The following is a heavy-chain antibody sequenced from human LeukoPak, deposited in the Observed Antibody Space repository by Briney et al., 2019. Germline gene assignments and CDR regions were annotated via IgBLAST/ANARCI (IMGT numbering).Heavy chain of an antibody. CDR1: GFTLSNYA. CDR2: ISDTGNT. D-gene: IGHD2-15*01. J-gene: IGHJ4*02. Sequence: GGSLRLSCAASGFTLSNYAMSWVRQAPGKGLEWVSAISDTGNTYHADSVKGRFTISRDSSKNTLLLQMNRLRPEDAAVYYCAKAPVTTCRGAFCYPFDYWGLGTLVTVSS. CDR3: AKAPVTTCRGAFCYPFDY. V-gene: IGHV3-23*01.